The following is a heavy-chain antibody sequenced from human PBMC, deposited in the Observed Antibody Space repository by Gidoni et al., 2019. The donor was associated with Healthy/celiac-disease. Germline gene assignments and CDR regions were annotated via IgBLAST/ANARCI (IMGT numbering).Heavy chain of an antibody. J-gene: IGHJ4*02. V-gene: IGHV2-70*15. Sequence: QVPLRESCPALVTPTQTFPLSCPLSGFSLSTSGMCVSWIRQPPGKALEWLARIDWDDDKYYSTSLKTRLTISKDTSKSQVVLTMTNMDPEDTATYCCARIRGTAAGPFDYWGQGTLVTVSS. CDR1: GFSLSTSGMC. D-gene: IGHD6-13*01. CDR2: IDWDDDK. CDR3: ARIRGTAAGPFDY.